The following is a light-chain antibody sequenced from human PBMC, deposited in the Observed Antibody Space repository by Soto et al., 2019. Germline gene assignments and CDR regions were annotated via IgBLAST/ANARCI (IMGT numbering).Light chain of an antibody. V-gene: IGKV1-9*01. CDR1: QGISTY. CDR2: GAS. CDR3: QQFRSYPLT. J-gene: IGKJ4*01. Sequence: DIQLTQSPSFLSASVGDRVTITCRASQGISTYLAWFQQNPGEAPKLLIYGASTLQSGIPSRFSGSGSGTEFTLTINSLQPEDFATYYCQQFRSYPLTFGGGTKVEIK.